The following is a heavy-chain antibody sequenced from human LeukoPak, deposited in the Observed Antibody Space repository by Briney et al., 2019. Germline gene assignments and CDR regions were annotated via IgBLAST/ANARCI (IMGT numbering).Heavy chain of an antibody. CDR1: GGSFSGYY. CDR3: ASLLVRGVKRYYGMDV. V-gene: IGHV4-34*01. D-gene: IGHD3-10*01. CDR2: INHSGST. Sequence: SETLSLTCAVYGGSFSGYYWSWIRQPPGKGLEWIGEINHSGSTNYNPSLKSRVTISVDTSKNQFSLKLSSVTAADTAVYYCASLLVRGVKRYYGMDVWGKGITVTVSS. J-gene: IGHJ6*04.